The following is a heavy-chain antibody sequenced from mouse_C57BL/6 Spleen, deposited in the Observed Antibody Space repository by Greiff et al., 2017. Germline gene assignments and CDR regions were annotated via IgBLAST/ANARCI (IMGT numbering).Heavy chain of an antibody. D-gene: IGHD5-1-1*01. J-gene: IGHJ4*01. Sequence: SGTVLARPGASVKMSCKTSGYTFTSYWMHWVKQRPGQGLEWIGAIYPGNSDTSYNQKFKGKAKLTAVTSASTAYMALRSLRNEDSAVDYCAREGIRHTLRDDWGQGTSVTVSS. CDR1: GYTFTSYW. V-gene: IGHV1-5*01. CDR2: IYPGNSDT. CDR3: AREGIRHTLRDD.